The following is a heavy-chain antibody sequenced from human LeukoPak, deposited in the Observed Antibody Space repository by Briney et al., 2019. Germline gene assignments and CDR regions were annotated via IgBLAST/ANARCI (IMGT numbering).Heavy chain of an antibody. CDR3: ARDGYYYDSSGYDY. CDR1: GGTFSSYA. Sequence: SVKVSCKASGGTFSSYAISWVRQAPGQGLEWMGRIIPIFGTANYAQKFQGRVTVTTDESTSTAYMELSSLRSEDTAVYYCARDGYYYDSSGYDYWGQGTLVTVSS. V-gene: IGHV1-69*05. J-gene: IGHJ4*02. D-gene: IGHD3-22*01. CDR2: IIPIFGTA.